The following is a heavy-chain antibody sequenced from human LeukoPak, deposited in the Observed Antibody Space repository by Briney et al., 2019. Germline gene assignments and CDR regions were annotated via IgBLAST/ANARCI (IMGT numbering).Heavy chain of an antibody. J-gene: IGHJ4*02. CDR2: INPNSGGT. D-gene: IGHD3-10*01. CDR1: GYTFTGYY. Sequence: ASVKASCKASGYTFTGYYTHWVRQAPGQGLEWMGWINPNSGGTNYAQKFQGRVTMTRDTSISTAYMELSRLRSDDTAVYYCARAGVWFGELLWVYWGQGTLVTVSS. CDR3: ARAGVWFGELLWVY. V-gene: IGHV1-2*02.